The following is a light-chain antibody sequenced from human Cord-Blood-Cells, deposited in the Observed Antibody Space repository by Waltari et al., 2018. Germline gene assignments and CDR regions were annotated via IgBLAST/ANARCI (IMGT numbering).Light chain of an antibody. V-gene: IGKV1-39*01. CDR1: QSISSY. J-gene: IGKJ2*01. Sequence: DIQMPQSPSSLSAAVGDRASITCRASQSISSYLNWYQQKPGKAPNRLIYTASTLQSRVSSRFSGSGSGTDFTLTISSPQPEDFATYYCQQSYSTPYTFGQGTKLEIK. CDR3: QQSYSTPYT. CDR2: TAS.